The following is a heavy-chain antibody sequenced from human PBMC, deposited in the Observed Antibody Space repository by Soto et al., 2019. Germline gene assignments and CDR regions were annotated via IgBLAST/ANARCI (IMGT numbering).Heavy chain of an antibody. CDR3: ARARVVAAFFPNWFDP. CDR1: GGSFSGYY. V-gene: IGHV4-34*01. Sequence: SETLSLTCAVYGGSFSGYYWSWIRQPPGKGLEWIGEINHSGSTNYNPSLKSRVTISVDTSKNQFSLKLSSVTAADTAVYYCARARVVAAFFPNWFDPWGQGTLVTVSS. CDR2: INHSGST. D-gene: IGHD2-15*01. J-gene: IGHJ5*02.